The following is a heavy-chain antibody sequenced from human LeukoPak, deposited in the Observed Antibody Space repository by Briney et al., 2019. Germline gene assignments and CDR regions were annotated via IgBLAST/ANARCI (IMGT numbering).Heavy chain of an antibody. CDR2: ISGSGGST. Sequence: GGSLRLSCAASGFTFSSYAMSWVRQAPGKGLEWVSAISGSGGSTYYADSVKGRFTISRDNSKNTLYLQMNSLRAEDTAVYYCAKIVRGVSYYYYGIDVWGQGTTVTVSS. V-gene: IGHV3-23*01. CDR1: GFTFSSYA. J-gene: IGHJ6*02. CDR3: AKIVRGVSYYYYGIDV. D-gene: IGHD3-10*01.